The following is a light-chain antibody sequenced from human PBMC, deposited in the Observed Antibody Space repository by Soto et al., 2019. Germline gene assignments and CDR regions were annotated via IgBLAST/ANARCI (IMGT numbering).Light chain of an antibody. J-gene: IGLJ1*01. CDR1: SSNIGSNY. Sequence: QLVLTQPPSASGTPGQRVTISCSGSSSNIGSNYVYWYQQLPGTAPKLLIYSNNQRPSGVPDRFSGSKSSTSASLAISGLRSEDEADYYCAAWDDSLSGYVFGTGTKVTVL. CDR3: AAWDDSLSGYV. V-gene: IGLV1-47*02. CDR2: SNN.